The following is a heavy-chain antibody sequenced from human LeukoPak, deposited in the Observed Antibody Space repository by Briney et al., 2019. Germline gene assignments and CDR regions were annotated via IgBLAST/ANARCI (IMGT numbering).Heavy chain of an antibody. D-gene: IGHD3-3*01. Sequence: PGGSLRLSCAASGLTVSNTYMSWVRQTPGKGLEWVSVIYSGGSTYYADSVKGRFTISRDNSKNTLYLQMNSLRAEDTAVYYCARDLLEWYFDYWGQGTLVTVSS. CDR2: IYSGGST. V-gene: IGHV3-66*01. CDR1: GLTVSNTY. J-gene: IGHJ4*02. CDR3: ARDLLEWYFDY.